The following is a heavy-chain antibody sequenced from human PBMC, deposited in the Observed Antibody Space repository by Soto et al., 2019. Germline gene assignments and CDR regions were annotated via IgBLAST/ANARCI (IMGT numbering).Heavy chain of an antibody. Sequence: LSLTCTVSSGSISSGGYSWTWIRQSPGKGLEWIGYTYQSGSAYYNPSLKSRVTISVDRSKNQFSLNLTSVTAADTAVYYCARDYYGMDVWGQGTTVTVSS. CDR3: ARDYYGMDV. CDR1: SGSISSGGYS. CDR2: TYQSGSA. J-gene: IGHJ6*02. V-gene: IGHV4-30-2*06.